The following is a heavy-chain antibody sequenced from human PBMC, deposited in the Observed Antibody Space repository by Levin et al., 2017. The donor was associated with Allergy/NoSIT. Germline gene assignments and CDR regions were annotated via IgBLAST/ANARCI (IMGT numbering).Heavy chain of an antibody. CDR2: IYYSGRT. Sequence: SSQTLSLTCTVSGGSIITASYYWGWIRQSPGKGLEWIGSIYYSGRTYDNPSLKSRVTVSVDTSKNQFSLTLSSVTAADTAVYYCARHLRVVRGDFPWFDPWGQGTLVTVSS. D-gene: IGHD3-10*01. J-gene: IGHJ5*02. CDR3: ARHLRVVRGDFPWFDP. V-gene: IGHV4-39*01. CDR1: GGSIITASYY.